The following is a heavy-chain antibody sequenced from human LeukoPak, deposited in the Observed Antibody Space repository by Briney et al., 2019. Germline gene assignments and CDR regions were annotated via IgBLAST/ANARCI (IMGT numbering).Heavy chain of an antibody. V-gene: IGHV3-7*01. CDR2: IKRDGSEK. Sequence: TLRLSCAASGVSFSGSWSSCGRQAPGKGLEWVANIKRDGSEKHYVDSVKGRFTISRDNAKSSLFLQMNNLRVEDTAVYYCAKGLGFGESQWDWGQGTLVTVSS. CDR1: GVSFSGSW. CDR3: AKGLGFGESQWD. J-gene: IGHJ4*02. D-gene: IGHD3-10*01.